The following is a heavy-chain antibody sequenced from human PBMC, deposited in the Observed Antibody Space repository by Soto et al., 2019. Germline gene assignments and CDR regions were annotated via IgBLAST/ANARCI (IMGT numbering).Heavy chain of an antibody. Sequence: QVQLQESGPGLVKPSETLSLTCSVSGVSISTYYWSWIRQAPGKGLEWVGSLYDSGKTNYNPSLKRRVTISVDTSRNQFSLKLSSVTAADTPVYYCARRGYMAVWGKGTTVTVSS. V-gene: IGHV4-59*08. CDR2: LYDSGKT. D-gene: IGHD3-16*01. CDR1: GVSISTYY. J-gene: IGHJ6*03. CDR3: ARRGYMAV.